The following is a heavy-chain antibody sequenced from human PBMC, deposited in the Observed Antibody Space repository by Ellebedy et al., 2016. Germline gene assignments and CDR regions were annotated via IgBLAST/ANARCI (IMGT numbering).Heavy chain of an antibody. CDR2: IYSGGST. Sequence: GGSLRLPCAASGFTVSSNYMSWVRQAPGKGLEWVSVIYSGGSTYYADSAKGRFTISRDNSKNTLYLQMNSLRAEDTAVYYCARDFTYYYGSGSYYNAGFNYWGQGTLVTVSS. CDR1: GFTVSSNY. CDR3: ARDFTYYYGSGSYYNAGFNY. D-gene: IGHD3-10*01. J-gene: IGHJ4*02. V-gene: IGHV3-66*01.